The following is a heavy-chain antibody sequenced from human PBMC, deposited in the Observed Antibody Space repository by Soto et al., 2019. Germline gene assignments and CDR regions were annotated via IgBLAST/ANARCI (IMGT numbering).Heavy chain of an antibody. D-gene: IGHD4-17*01. CDR3: TTDPGPNDYGDYVGVDY. CDR1: GFTFTNAW. V-gene: IGHV3-15*01. CDR2: IKSKTDGGTT. Sequence: EVQLVESGGRLVKPGGSLRLSCAASGFTFTNAWMSWVRQAPGKGLEWVGRIKSKTDGGTTDYAAPVKGRFTISRDDSKNTLYLQMNSLKTEDTAVYYCTTDPGPNDYGDYVGVDYWGQGTLVTVSS. J-gene: IGHJ4*02.